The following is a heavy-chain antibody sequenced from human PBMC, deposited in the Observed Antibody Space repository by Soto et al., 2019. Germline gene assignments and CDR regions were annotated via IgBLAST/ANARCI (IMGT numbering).Heavy chain of an antibody. CDR1: GYTLTGDY. D-gene: IGHD3-10*01. V-gene: IGHV1-46*01. CDR2: INPSGGST. Sequence: ASVKGSCKAVGYTLTGDYRHWVRQPPEQGLEWMGIINPSGGSTSYAQKLQGRVTMNTDTTTSTAYMERRGLRSDDTAVYYCARVEGSGTYYNQYNWFDPWGQGTLVTVSS. CDR3: ARVEGSGTYYNQYNWFDP. J-gene: IGHJ5*02.